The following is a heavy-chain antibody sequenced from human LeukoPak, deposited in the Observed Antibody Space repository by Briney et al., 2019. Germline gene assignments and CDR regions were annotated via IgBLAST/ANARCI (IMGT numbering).Heavy chain of an antibody. CDR1: GFTFSSYG. CDR2: IRYDGSNK. Sequence: GGSLRLSCAASGFTFSSYGMHWVRQAPGKGLEWVAFIRYDGSNKYYADSVKGRFTISRDNSKNTLYLQMNSLRAEDTAVYYCARPPYDSSGYYDYWGQGTLVTVSS. V-gene: IGHV3-30*02. J-gene: IGHJ4*02. D-gene: IGHD3-22*01. CDR3: ARPPYDSSGYYDY.